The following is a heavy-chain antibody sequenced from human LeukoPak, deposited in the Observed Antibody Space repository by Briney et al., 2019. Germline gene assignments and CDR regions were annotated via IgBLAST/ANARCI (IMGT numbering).Heavy chain of an antibody. CDR1: GGTFSSYA. D-gene: IGHD6-19*01. Sequence: GASVKVSCKASGGTFSSYAISWVRQAPGQGLEWMGRIIPILGIANYAQKFQGRVTITADKSTSTANMELSSLRSEDTAVYYCARAETDLYSSGQYYFDYWGQGTLVTVSS. V-gene: IGHV1-69*04. J-gene: IGHJ4*02. CDR3: ARAETDLYSSGQYYFDY. CDR2: IIPILGIA.